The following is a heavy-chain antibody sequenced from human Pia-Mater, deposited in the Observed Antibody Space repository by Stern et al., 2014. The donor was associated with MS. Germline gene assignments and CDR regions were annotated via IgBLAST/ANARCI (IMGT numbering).Heavy chain of an antibody. CDR2: MNPNNANT. V-gene: IGHV1-8*01. J-gene: IGHJ6*02. D-gene: IGHD3-16*01. Sequence: VQLVQSGSQVRKPGASVKVSCQASGYTFINYDIFWVRQATGQGLEWMGWMNPNNANTGHAQKFQGRVTMTRNTSISTAYMELRGLRSDDTAVYYCVRGGLSYGYGLDAWGQGTAVIVSS. CDR3: VRGGLSYGYGLDA. CDR1: GYTFINYD.